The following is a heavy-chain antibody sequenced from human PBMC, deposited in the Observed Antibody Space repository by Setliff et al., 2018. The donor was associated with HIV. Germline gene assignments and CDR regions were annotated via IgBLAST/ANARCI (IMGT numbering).Heavy chain of an antibody. CDR3: ARDRPPSTVDMLGAFDR. Sequence: SETLSLTCTVSGGSISSGGYYWSWIRQHPGKGLEWIGCIYYSGSTYYNPSLKSRVTISVDTSKNQFSLKLSSVTAADTAVYYCARDRPPSTVDMLGAFDRWGQGTMVTVS. V-gene: IGHV4-31*03. CDR2: IYYSGST. J-gene: IGHJ3*02. D-gene: IGHD4-17*01. CDR1: GGSISSGGYY.